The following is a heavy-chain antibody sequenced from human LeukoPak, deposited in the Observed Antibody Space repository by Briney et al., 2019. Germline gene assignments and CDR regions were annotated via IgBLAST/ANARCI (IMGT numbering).Heavy chain of an antibody. Sequence: GGSLRLSCAASGFTFTNYWMHWVRQAPGMGLVWVSRLPPDELGIIYADSVKGRFTVSRDNAKNTVYLQMNNLRVDDTAMYYCVGTIASRGREYWGQGALVTVSS. V-gene: IGHV3-74*01. CDR1: GFTFTNYW. CDR3: VGTIASRGREY. J-gene: IGHJ4*02. D-gene: IGHD6-6*01. CDR2: LPPDELGI.